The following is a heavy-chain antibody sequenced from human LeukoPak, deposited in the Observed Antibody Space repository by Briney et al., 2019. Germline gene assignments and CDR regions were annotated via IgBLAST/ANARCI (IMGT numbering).Heavy chain of an antibody. V-gene: IGHV1-24*01. CDR2: FDPEDGET. Sequence: ASVKVSCKVSGHTPSEISMHWVRQAPGKGLEGMGSFDPEDGETMYAENFEGRFTMTEDTSRDTAYMELSSLRSEDTAVYFCATDKGGPVTTFHDPFDNWGQGTMVTVSS. CDR1: GHTPSEIS. CDR3: ATDKGGPVTTFHDPFDN. J-gene: IGHJ3*02. D-gene: IGHD4-11*01.